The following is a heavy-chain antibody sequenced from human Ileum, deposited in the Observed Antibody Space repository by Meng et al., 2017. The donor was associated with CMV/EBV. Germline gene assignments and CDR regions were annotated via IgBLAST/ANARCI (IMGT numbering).Heavy chain of an antibody. CDR3: ARDQGNGWFDP. V-gene: IGHV1-69*10. Sequence: LVKVSCKASGGTFSSYAISWVRQAPGQGLEWMGGIIPILGIANYAQKFQGRVTITADKSTSTAYMELSSLRSEDTAVYYCARDQGNGWFDPWGQGTLVTVSS. CDR1: GGTFSSYA. CDR2: IIPILGIA. J-gene: IGHJ5*02.